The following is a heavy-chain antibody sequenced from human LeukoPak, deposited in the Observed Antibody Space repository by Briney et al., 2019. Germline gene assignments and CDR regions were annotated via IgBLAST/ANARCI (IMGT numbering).Heavy chain of an antibody. J-gene: IGHJ4*02. CDR3: AWGGIAAFDS. Sequence: GGSLRLSCAASGFTFSDYYMSWIRHAPGKGLEWVAYISSSGNTRYYADSVKGRFTICRDNAKNSLYLQMNSLRAEDTAVYYCAWGGIAAFDSWGQGTLVTVSS. CDR1: GFTFSDYY. CDR2: ISSSGNTR. D-gene: IGHD2-21*01. V-gene: IGHV3-11*04.